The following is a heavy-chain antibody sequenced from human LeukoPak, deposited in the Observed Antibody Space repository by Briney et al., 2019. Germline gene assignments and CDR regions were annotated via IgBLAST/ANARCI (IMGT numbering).Heavy chain of an antibody. D-gene: IGHD3-22*01. CDR2: INPNSGGT. J-gene: IGHJ4*02. CDR3: ARFGYYDSSGYYLFDY. Sequence: ASAKISCKASGYTFTGYYMHWVRQAPGQGLEWMGWINPNSGGTNYAQKFQGRVTMTRDTSISTAYMELSRLRSDDTAVYYCARFGYYDSSGYYLFDYWGQGTLVTVSS. CDR1: GYTFTGYY. V-gene: IGHV1-2*02.